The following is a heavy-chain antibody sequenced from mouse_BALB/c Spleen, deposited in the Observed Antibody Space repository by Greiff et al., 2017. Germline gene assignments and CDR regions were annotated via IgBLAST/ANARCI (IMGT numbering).Heavy chain of an antibody. CDR3: ARHGSSGAMDY. J-gene: IGHJ4*01. Sequence: VHLVESGAELVKPGASVKLSCKTSGYTFTSYWIQWVKQRPGQGLGWIGEIFPGTGTTYYNEKFKGKATLTIDTSSSTAYMQLSSLTSEDSAVYFCARHGSSGAMDYWGQGTSVTVSS. V-gene: IGHV1S132*01. D-gene: IGHD1-1*01. CDR2: IFPGTGTT. CDR1: GYTFTSYW.